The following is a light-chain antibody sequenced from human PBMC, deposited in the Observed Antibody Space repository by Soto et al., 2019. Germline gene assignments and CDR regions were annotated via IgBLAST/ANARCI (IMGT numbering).Light chain of an antibody. Sequence: EIVMTQSPAIVSVSPGESATLSCRASQSVSSNLAWYRQKPGQAPRLLIYGASTRATGIPARFTGSGSGTEFTLTISSLQSEDFAVYFCQHYDNWPPWTFGQGTTVEIK. CDR2: GAS. CDR1: QSVSSN. V-gene: IGKV3-15*01. CDR3: QHYDNWPPWT. J-gene: IGKJ1*01.